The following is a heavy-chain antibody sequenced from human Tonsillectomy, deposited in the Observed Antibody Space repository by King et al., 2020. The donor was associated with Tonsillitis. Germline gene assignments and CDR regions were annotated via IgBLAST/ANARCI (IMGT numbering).Heavy chain of an antibody. J-gene: IGHJ4*02. D-gene: IGHD2-8*02. CDR1: GFTFDDYG. CDR3: AKDIANTYWYYFDY. CDR2: ISGNSGRI. Sequence: VQLVESGGNLVQPGRSLRLSCAASGFTFDDYGMHWVRQAPGKGLEWVSGISGNSGRIVYADSVKGRFTISRDNAKNSLYLQMSSLRPEDTAFYYCAKDIANTYWYYFDYWGQGALVTVSS. V-gene: IGHV3-9*01.